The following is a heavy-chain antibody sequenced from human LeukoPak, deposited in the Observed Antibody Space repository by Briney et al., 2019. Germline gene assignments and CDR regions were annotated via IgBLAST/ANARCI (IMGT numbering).Heavy chain of an antibody. CDR3: ARDTSKAYAFDI. Sequence: PSETLSLTCAVYGGSFSGYYWSWIRQPLGKGLEWIGEINHSGSTNYNPSLKSRVTISVDTSKNQFSLKLSSVTAADTAVYYCARDTSKAYAFDIWGQGTMVTVSS. CDR1: GGSFSGYY. V-gene: IGHV4-34*01. J-gene: IGHJ3*02. D-gene: IGHD2-2*02. CDR2: INHSGST.